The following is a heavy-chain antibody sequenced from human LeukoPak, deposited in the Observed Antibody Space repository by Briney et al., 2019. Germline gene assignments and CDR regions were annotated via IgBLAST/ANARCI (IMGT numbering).Heavy chain of an antibody. D-gene: IGHD6-19*01. CDR2: ISDVGSN. CDR1: GVSISTYY. Sequence: SETLSLTCTVSGVSISTYYWSWIRQHPGKGLEWIGYISDVGSNDYNPSLKGRVTISRDTSKNQFSLKLSSVTAADTAVYYCARERAGSGYSSGWYSRHYYYMDVWGKGTTVTVSS. CDR3: ARERAGSGYSSGWYSRHYYYMDV. V-gene: IGHV4-59*12. J-gene: IGHJ6*03.